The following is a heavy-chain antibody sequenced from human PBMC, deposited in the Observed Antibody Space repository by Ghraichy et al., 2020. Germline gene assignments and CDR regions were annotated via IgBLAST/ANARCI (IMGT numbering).Heavy chain of an antibody. V-gene: IGHV3-53*01. Sequence: GESPNISCAASGFTVSSNYMSWVRQAPGKGLEWVSVIYSGGSTYYADSVKGRFTISRDNSKNTLYLQMNSLRAEDTAVYYCARHSVLRYFDWLTGMDVWGQGTTVTVSS. D-gene: IGHD3-9*01. CDR2: IYSGGST. CDR3: ARHSVLRYFDWLTGMDV. J-gene: IGHJ6*02. CDR1: GFTVSSNY.